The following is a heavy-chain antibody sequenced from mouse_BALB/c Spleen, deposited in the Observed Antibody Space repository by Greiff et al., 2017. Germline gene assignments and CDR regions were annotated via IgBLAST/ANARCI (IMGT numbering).Heavy chain of an antibody. V-gene: IGHV1S81*02. CDR2: INPSNGRT. J-gene: IGHJ4*01. D-gene: IGHD1-1*01. Sequence: VQLQQSGAELVKPGASVKLSCKASGYTFTSYWMHWVKQRPGQGLEWIGEINPSNGRTNYNEKFKSKATLTVDKSSSTAYMQLSSLTSEDSAVYYCARSYYGSSPYYYAMDYWGQGTSVTVSS. CDR3: ARSYYGSSPYYYAMDY. CDR1: GYTFTSYW.